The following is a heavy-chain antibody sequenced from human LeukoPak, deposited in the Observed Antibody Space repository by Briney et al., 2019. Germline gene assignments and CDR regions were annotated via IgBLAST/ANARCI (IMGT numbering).Heavy chain of an antibody. V-gene: IGHV3-7*02. D-gene: IGHD3-22*01. CDR1: GFTFSSYW. CDR2: IKQDGSEK. Sequence: GGSLRLSCAASGFTFSSYWMSWVRQAPGKGLEWVANIKQDGSEKFYVDSVKGRFTISRDDSMSTMYLQMNSLRAEDTALYYCARGRSDSGAYCYFGSWGQGTPVTVSS. CDR3: ARGRSDSGAYCYFGS. J-gene: IGHJ4*02.